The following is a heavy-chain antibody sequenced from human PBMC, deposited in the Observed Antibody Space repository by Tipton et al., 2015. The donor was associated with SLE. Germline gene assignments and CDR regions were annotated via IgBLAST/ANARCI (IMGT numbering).Heavy chain of an antibody. J-gene: IGHJ3*02. Sequence: TLSLTCTVSGGSIYTYYWSWIRQPPGKGLEWIGYIYTSGSTNYNPSLKSRVTISVDTSKNQFSLKLSSVTAADTAVYYCARGQGSYYDILTGGAFDIWGQGTMVTVSS. CDR2: IYTSGST. V-gene: IGHV4-4*09. CDR1: GGSIYTYY. D-gene: IGHD3-9*01. CDR3: ARGQGSYYDILTGGAFDI.